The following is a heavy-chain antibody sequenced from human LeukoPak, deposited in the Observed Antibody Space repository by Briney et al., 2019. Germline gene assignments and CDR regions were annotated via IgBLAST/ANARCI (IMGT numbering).Heavy chain of an antibody. CDR3: VRHGGLVFVVQAFDP. V-gene: IGHV4-39*01. CDR2: IYYSGST. D-gene: IGHD2-15*01. Sequence: PSETLSLTCTVSGDSINSSNYYWAWIRQPPGTGLERIGSIYYSGSTYYNPSLKSRLTISIDASRNQFSLKLTSVTAADTAVYFCVRHGGLVFVVQAFDPWSQGTLVTVSS. J-gene: IGHJ5*02. CDR1: GDSINSSNYY.